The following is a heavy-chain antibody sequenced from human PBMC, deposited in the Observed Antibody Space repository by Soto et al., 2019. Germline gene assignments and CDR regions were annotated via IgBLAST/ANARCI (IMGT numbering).Heavy chain of an antibody. D-gene: IGHD3-10*01. CDR2: INAGNSNT. CDR1: GYTFTSYA. Sequence: ASVKVSCKASGYTFTSYAMHWVRQAPGQRLEWMGWINAGNSNTKYSQKFQGRVTITRDTSASTAYMELSSLRSEDTAVYYCAREAGLLWFGALLSASYGMDVWGQGTTVTVSS. V-gene: IGHV1-3*01. CDR3: AREAGLLWFGALLSASYGMDV. J-gene: IGHJ6*02.